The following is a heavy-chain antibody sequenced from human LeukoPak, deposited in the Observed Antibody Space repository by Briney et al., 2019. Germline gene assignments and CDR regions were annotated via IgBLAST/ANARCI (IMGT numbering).Heavy chain of an antibody. J-gene: IGHJ4*01. CDR3: ARGGKATVVTM. CDR1: GGSINSYY. CDR2: IYSSGST. V-gene: IGHV4-4*07. D-gene: IGHD4-23*01. Sequence: SETLSLTCTVSGGSINSYYWCWIRQPAGKGLEWIGRIYSSGSTNYNPSLKSRVSMSVDTSKNQFSLKLTSVTAADTAVYYCARGGKATVVTMWGHGILVTVSS.